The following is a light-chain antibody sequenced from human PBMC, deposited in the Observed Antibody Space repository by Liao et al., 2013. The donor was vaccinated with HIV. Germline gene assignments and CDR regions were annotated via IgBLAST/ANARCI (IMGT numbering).Light chain of an antibody. V-gene: IGLV3-1*01. Sequence: SYELIQAPSVSVPPGQTASITCSGDKLAISILAGINRSQASPLCWSSIKIPTGPXGIPERFSGSNSGNTATLTISGTQPMDEADYYCQAWDRNTAIFGGGTKLTVL. CDR1: KLAIS. J-gene: IGLJ2*01. CDR3: QAWDRNTAI. CDR2: KIP.